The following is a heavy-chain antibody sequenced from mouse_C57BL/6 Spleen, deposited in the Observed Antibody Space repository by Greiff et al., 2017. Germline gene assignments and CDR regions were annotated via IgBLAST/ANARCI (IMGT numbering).Heavy chain of an antibody. CDR2: IDSNSGGT. CDR3: ASYGDFDY. V-gene: IGHV1-72*01. CDR1: GYTFTSYW. Sequence: VQLQQPGAELVKPGASVKLSCKASGYTFTSYWMHWVKQRPGRGLEWIGRIDSNSGGTKDNEKFKSKATLTVDKPCSTDYMQHNSLTDEDSAVYYCASYGDFDYWGQGTTLTVSS. J-gene: IGHJ2*01. D-gene: IGHD1-1*02.